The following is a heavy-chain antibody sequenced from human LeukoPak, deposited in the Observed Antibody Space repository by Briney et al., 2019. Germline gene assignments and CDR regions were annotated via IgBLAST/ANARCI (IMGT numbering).Heavy chain of an antibody. V-gene: IGHV3-15*01. CDR3: TTLPNWGMGFNY. CDR1: GFTFTNAW. Sequence: GGCLRLSCAASGFTFTNAWMSWGRQAPGKGLEWVGRIKSQTDGGTTEYAAPVKGRFTISRDDSKNTLYLQMNSLNTEDTAVYYCTTLPNWGMGFNYWGQGTLVPVSS. CDR2: IKSQTDGGTT. J-gene: IGHJ4*02. D-gene: IGHD7-27*01.